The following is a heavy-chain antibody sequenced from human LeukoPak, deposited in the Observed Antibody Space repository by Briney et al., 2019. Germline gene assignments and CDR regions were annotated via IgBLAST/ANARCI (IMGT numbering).Heavy chain of an antibody. CDR1: GFTFNSYW. CDR2: IKEDGSQK. CDR3: ARVAEAAAFDS. Sequence: GGSLRLSCAASGFTFNSYWMSWVRQAPGKGLEWVAYIKEDGSQKYYVDSVKGRFTISRDNAKNSLYLQMNSLKPEDTAVYYCARVAEAAAFDSWGQGTLVTVSS. V-gene: IGHV3-7*01. J-gene: IGHJ4*02. D-gene: IGHD6-13*01.